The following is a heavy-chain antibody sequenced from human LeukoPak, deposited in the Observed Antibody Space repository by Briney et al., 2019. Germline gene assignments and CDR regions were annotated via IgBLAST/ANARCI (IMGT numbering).Heavy chain of an antibody. D-gene: IGHD3-10*01. J-gene: IGHJ3*02. CDR2: XXXXXSST. CDR1: GFTFSSYW. V-gene: IGHV3-74*01. CDR3: ARKGRITMVQGVIGDAFDI. Sequence: GGSLRLSCAASGFTFSSYWMHWVRQAPGKGLVXXXXXXXXXSSTSYADSVKGRFTISRDNAKNTLYLQMNSLRAEDTAVYYCARKGRITMVQGVIGDAFDIWGQGTMVTVSS.